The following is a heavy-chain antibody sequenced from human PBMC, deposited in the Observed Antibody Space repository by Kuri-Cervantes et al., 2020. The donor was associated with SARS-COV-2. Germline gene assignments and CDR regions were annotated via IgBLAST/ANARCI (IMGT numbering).Heavy chain of an antibody. CDR2: IRYDGSNK. D-gene: IGHD7-27*01. CDR3: ARDLRLGKSLDY. J-gene: IGHJ4*02. V-gene: IGHV3-33*01. CDR1: GFTFSSYG. Sequence: GRSLKISCAASGFTFSSYGMHWVRQAPGKGLEWVAFIRYDGSNKYYADSVKGRFTISRDNAKNSLYLQMSSLRAEDTAVYYCARDLRLGKSLDYWGQGTLVTVSS.